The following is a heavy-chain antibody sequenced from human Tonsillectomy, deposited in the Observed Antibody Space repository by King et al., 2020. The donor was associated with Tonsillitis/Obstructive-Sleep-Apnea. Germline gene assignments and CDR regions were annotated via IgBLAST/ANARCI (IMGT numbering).Heavy chain of an antibody. CDR2: LNPSGGST. CDR1: GFTFTSYY. Sequence: VQLEQSGAEVKKPGASVKVSCKTSGFTFTSYYMHWLQQAPGQGLAWMGILNPSGGSTSYSQTFQGRVTMTRDTSTSTVYMELSSLTSEDTAVYYCARDPKSSADYGPGGHYFDFWGQGTLVTVSS. CDR3: ARDPKSSADYGPGGHYFDF. J-gene: IGHJ4*02. V-gene: IGHV1-46*01. D-gene: IGHD4-17*01.